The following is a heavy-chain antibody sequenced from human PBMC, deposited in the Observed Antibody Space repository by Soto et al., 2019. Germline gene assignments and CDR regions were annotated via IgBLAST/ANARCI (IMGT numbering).Heavy chain of an antibody. V-gene: IGHV4-59*01. CDR1: GGSISSYY. J-gene: IGHJ4*02. D-gene: IGHD6-19*01. CDR3: ARDEPYSSGWYVY. CDR2: IYYSGST. Sequence: SETLSLTCTVSGGSISSYYWSWIRQPPGKGLEWIGYIYYSGSTNYNPSLKSRVTISVDTSKNQFSLKLSSVTAADTAVYYCARDEPYSSGWYVYWGQGTLVTVSS.